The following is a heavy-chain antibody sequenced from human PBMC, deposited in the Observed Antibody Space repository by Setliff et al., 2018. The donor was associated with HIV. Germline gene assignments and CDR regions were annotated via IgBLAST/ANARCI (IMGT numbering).Heavy chain of an antibody. CDR3: ARSVPDSAYRPTDY. CDR1: GFTFSPYC. V-gene: IGHV3-21*04. J-gene: IGHJ4*02. CDR2: ISYRSTYI. Sequence: PGGSLXXXXAASGFTFSPYCMDWFRLAPGKGLEWVSSISYRSTYIYYSDSVRGRFTXXRDNAKNSLYLQMSSLRVEDTAVYYCARSVPDSAYRPTDYWGQGTLVTVSS. D-gene: IGHD3-22*01.